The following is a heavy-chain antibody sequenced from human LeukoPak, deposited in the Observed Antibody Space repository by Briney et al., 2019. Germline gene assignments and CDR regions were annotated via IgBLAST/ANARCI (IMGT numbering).Heavy chain of an antibody. CDR2: VYYSGST. D-gene: IGHD2-2*01. V-gene: IGHV4-61*01. CDR1: GGSFSSGSYY. J-gene: IGHJ4*02. CDR3: ARAGKGCSSTSCAIDY. Sequence: PSETLSLTCTVSGGSFSSGSYYWSWIRQPPGKGLEWIGYVYYSGSTNYNPSLKSRATISVDTSKNQFSLKLSSVTAADTAVYYCARAGKGCSSTSCAIDYWGQGTLVTVSS.